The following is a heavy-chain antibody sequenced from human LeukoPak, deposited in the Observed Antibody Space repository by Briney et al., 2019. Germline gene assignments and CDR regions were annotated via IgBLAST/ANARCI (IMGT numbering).Heavy chain of an antibody. CDR2: INPNSGGT. CDR3: ARAFNYYGSGSYNS. CDR1: GYTFTGYY. J-gene: IGHJ4*02. D-gene: IGHD3-10*01. V-gene: IGHV1-2*02. Sequence: ASVKVSCKASGYTFTGYYMHWVRQAPGQGLEWMGWINPNSGGTNYAQKFQGRVTMTRDTSIRTAYMELSRLRSDDTAVYYCARAFNYYGSGSYNSWGQGTLVTVSS.